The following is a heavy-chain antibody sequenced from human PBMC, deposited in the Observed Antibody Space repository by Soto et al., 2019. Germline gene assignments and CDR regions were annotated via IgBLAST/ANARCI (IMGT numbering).Heavy chain of an antibody. J-gene: IGHJ4*02. Sequence: QVQLVQSGAEVKKPGSSVKVSCKASGGTFSSYTISWVRQAPGQGLEWMGRIIPILGIANYAQKFQGRVTITADKSTSTAYMELSSLRYEHTAVYYCASGLIDCSSTSCYVDYWGQGTLVTVSS. CDR1: GGTFSSYT. CDR2: IIPILGIA. V-gene: IGHV1-69*02. D-gene: IGHD2-2*01. CDR3: ASGLIDCSSTSCYVDY.